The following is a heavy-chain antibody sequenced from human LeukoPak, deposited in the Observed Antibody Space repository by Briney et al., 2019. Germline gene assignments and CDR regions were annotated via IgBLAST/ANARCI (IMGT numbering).Heavy chain of an antibody. D-gene: IGHD6-6*01. CDR3: ARLFGSSSEDWFDP. CDR2: INYSGST. J-gene: IGHJ5*02. Sequence: SETLSLTCTVSGGSISSYYGSWIRQPPGKGLEWIGYINYSGSTNYNPSLKSRVTISVDTSKNQFSLKLSSVTAADTAVYYCARLFGSSSEDWFDPWGQGTLVTVSS. CDR1: GGSISSYY. V-gene: IGHV4-59*01.